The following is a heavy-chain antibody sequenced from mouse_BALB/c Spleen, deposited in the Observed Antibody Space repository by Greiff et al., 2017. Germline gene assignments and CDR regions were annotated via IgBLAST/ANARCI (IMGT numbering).Heavy chain of an antibody. J-gene: IGHJ4*01. D-gene: IGHD1-1*01. CDR3: ARPTTDYYAMDY. CDR2: IWSCGST. Sequence: QVQLQQSGPGLVQPSQSLSITCTVSGFSLTSYGVHWVRQSPGKGLEWLGVIWSCGSTDYNAAFISRLSISKDNSKSQVFFKMNSLQANDTAIYYCARPTTDYYAMDYWGQGTSVTVSS. V-gene: IGHV2-2*02. CDR1: GFSLTSYG.